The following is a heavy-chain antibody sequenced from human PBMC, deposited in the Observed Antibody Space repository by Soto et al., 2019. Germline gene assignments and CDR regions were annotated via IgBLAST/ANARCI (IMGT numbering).Heavy chain of an antibody. CDR1: GFTFSSYW. CDR2: INSDGSST. D-gene: IGHD3-22*01. V-gene: IGHV3-74*01. CDR3: ARVVVVIPPGYYYAMDV. Sequence: SGGSLRLSCAASGFTFSSYWMHWVRQAPGKGLVWVSRINSDGSSTSYADSVKGRFTISRDNAKNTLYLQMNSLRDEDTAVYYCARVVVVIPPGYYYAMDVWGQGTTVTVSS. J-gene: IGHJ6*02.